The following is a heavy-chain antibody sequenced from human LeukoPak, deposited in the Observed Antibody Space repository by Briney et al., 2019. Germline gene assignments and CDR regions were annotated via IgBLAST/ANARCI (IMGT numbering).Heavy chain of an antibody. CDR2: MNPDSGNT. CDR1: GYTFTSYD. CDR3: ARGGDGYITMDV. Sequence: ASVKVSCKASGYTFTSYDINWVRQATGQGLEWMGWMNPDSGNTGYAQKFQGRVTMTRNTSISTAYMELSSLRSEDTAVYYCARGGDGYITMDVWGQGTTVTVSS. V-gene: IGHV1-8*01. J-gene: IGHJ6*02. D-gene: IGHD5-24*01.